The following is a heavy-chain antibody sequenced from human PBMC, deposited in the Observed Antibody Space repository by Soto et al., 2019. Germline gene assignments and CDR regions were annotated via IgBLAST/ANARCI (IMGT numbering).Heavy chain of an antibody. D-gene: IGHD3-10*01. CDR3: AREVDGDLGLDY. J-gene: IGHJ4*02. V-gene: IGHV4-30-2*01. CDR1: GGSISSGDDS. CDR2: IYRSGSA. Sequence: SETLSLTCAFSGGSISSGDDSWSWIRQPPGKGLEWIGYIYRSGSAYSNPSLKSRVTISVDRSKNQFSLKLSSVTAADTAVYYCAREVDGDLGLDYWGQGTLVTVSS.